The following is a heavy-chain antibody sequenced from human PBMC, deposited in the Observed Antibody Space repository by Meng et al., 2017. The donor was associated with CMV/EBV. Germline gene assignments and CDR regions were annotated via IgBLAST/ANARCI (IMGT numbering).Heavy chain of an antibody. J-gene: IGHJ4*02. Sequence: QVQLTHVVSVRLKPSCTRSLTCAVDGGSFSGYYWSWIRKPPGKGLEWIGEINHSGSTNYNPSLKSRVTISVDTSKNQFSLKLSSVTAADTAVYYCASSLTYPDYWGQGTLVTVSS. CDR2: INHSGST. CDR3: ASSLTYPDY. V-gene: IGHV4-34*01. D-gene: IGHD2-15*01. CDR1: GGSFSGYY.